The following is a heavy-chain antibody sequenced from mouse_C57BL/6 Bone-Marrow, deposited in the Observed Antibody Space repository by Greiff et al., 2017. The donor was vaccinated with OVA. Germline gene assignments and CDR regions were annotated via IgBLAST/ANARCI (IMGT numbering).Heavy chain of an antibody. CDR2: INPSTGGT. Sequence: VQLQQSGPELVKPGASVKISCKASGYSFTGYYMNWVKQSPEKSLEWIGEINPSTGGTTYNQKFKAKATLTVANSSSTAYMQLKSLTSEDSADYYCATRDSSGNVVGNYWGQGTTLTVSS. V-gene: IGHV1-42*01. CDR1: GYSFTGYY. D-gene: IGHD3-2*02. J-gene: IGHJ2*01. CDR3: ATRDSSGNVVGNY.